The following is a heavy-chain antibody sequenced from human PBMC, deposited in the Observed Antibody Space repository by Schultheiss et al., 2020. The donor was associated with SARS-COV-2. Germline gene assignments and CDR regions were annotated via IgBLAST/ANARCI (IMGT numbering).Heavy chain of an antibody. J-gene: IGHJ5*02. Sequence: SETLSLTCTVSGGSISSSSYYWGWIRQPPGKGLEWIGSIYYSGSTYYNPSLKSRVTMSVDTSKNQFSLKLSSVTAADTAVYYCARAVDGALTTSGQGTLVTVSS. V-gene: IGHV4-39*07. CDR2: IYYSGST. CDR3: ARAVDGALTT. D-gene: IGHD1-26*01. CDR1: GGSISSSSYY.